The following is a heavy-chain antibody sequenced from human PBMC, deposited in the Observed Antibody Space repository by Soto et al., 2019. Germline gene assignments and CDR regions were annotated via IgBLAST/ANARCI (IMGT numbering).Heavy chain of an antibody. CDR2: MNPNSGNT. V-gene: IGHV1-8*01. D-gene: IGHD3-22*01. Sequence: GVSVKVSCKASGYTFTSYDINWVRQATGQGLEWMGWMNPNSGNTGYAQKFQGRVTMTRNTSISTAYMELSSLRSEDTAVYYCARGRDYYDSSGYYYAFDIWGQGTMVTVSS. J-gene: IGHJ3*02. CDR3: ARGRDYYDSSGYYYAFDI. CDR1: GYTFTSYD.